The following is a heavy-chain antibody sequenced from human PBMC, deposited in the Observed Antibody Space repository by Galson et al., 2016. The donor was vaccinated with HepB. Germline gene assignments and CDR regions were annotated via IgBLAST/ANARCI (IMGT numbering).Heavy chain of an antibody. Sequence: SLRLSCAASGFTFDDYTMHWVRQVPGKGLEWVSLIGWEDIITYYADSVRGRFTISRDNSKNSLYLQMNSLKTEDTALYYCAKAIGIRGYTYGYDYWGQGTLVTVSS. CDR2: IGWEDIIT. CDR1: GFTFDDYT. D-gene: IGHD5-18*01. V-gene: IGHV3-43*01. J-gene: IGHJ4*02. CDR3: AKAIGIRGYTYGYDY.